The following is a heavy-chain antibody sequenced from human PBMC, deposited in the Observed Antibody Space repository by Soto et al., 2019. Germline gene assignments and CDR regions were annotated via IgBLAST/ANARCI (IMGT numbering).Heavy chain of an antibody. Sequence: VQVVESGGGLIQPGGSLRLSCEVSGFSVTANYMSWVRQAPGKGLEWVSVIFSGGDTDYVDSVKGRFTISRDISKSTLYLQMNSLRAEDTAVYYCHGYGYWGQGTLVTVSS. D-gene: IGHD5-12*01. CDR2: IFSGGDT. CDR3: HGYGY. J-gene: IGHJ4*02. V-gene: IGHV3-53*01. CDR1: GFSVTANY.